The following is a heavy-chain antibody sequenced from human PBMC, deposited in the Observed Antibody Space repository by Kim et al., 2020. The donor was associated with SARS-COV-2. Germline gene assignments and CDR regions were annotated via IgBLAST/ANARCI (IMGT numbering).Heavy chain of an antibody. V-gene: IGHV3-30*07. D-gene: IGHD1-1*01. CDR3: ARDPGTPLYYYYMDV. J-gene: IGHJ6*03. Sequence: GSVKGRFTISRDNSKTTQYLQMNSLRAEDTAVYYCARDPGTPLYYYYMDVWGKGTTVTVSS.